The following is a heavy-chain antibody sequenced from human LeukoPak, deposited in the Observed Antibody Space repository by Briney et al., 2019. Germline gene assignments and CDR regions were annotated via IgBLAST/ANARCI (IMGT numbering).Heavy chain of an antibody. Sequence: TGGSLRLSCAASGFTFSSYAMHWVRQAPGKGLEWVAVISYDGSNKYYADSVKGRFTISRDNSKNTLYLQMNSLRAEDTAVYYCASVWFGDRSGYFDYWGQGTLVTVSS. J-gene: IGHJ4*02. V-gene: IGHV3-30*04. CDR3: ASVWFGDRSGYFDY. CDR2: ISYDGSNK. D-gene: IGHD3-10*01. CDR1: GFTFSSYA.